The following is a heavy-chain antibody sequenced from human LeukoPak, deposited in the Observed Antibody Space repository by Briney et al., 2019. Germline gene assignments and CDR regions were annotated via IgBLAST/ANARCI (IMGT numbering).Heavy chain of an antibody. CDR3: ARWVGYSEWFDP. V-gene: IGHV1-2*02. D-gene: IGHD2-15*01. CDR2: INPNRGDT. J-gene: IGHJ5*02. Sequence: ASVKVSCKASGYTFTGYYVLWVRQAPGQGLEWMGWINPNRGDTNYAQKFQGRVTMTRDTSISTAYMELSGLKSDDTAVYYCARWVGYSEWFDPWGQGTLVTVSS. CDR1: GYTFTGYY.